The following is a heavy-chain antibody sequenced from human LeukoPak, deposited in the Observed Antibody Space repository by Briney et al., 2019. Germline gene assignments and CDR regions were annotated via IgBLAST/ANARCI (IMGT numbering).Heavy chain of an antibody. D-gene: IGHD6-19*01. CDR2: INHSGST. CDR1: GGSFSGYY. V-gene: IGHV4-34*01. J-gene: IGHJ6*02. Sequence: SGTLSLTCAVYGGSFSGYYWSWIRQPPGKGLEWIGEINHSGSTNYNPSLKSRVTISVDTSKNQFSLKLSSVTAADTAVYYCARGVPGYSSGWYPPHYYYYGMDVWGQGTTVTVSS. CDR3: ARGVPGYSSGWYPPHYYYYGMDV.